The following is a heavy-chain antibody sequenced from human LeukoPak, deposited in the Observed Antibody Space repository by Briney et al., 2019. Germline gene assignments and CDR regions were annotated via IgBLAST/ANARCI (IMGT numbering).Heavy chain of an antibody. CDR2: MIPIFGTA. Sequence: SVKVSCKASGGTFSSYAISWVRQAPGQGLEWMGGMIPIFGTANYAQKFKGRFTITADESTSTAYMELSSLRSEDRAVYYCARRGLLGPLDYWGQGTLVTVSS. D-gene: IGHD2-21*01. CDR1: GGTFSSYA. J-gene: IGHJ4*02. V-gene: IGHV1-69*01. CDR3: ARRGLLGPLDY.